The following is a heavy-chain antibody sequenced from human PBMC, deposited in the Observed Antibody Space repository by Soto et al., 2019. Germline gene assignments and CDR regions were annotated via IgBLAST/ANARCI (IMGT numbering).Heavy chain of an antibody. CDR1: GFTFSSYA. J-gene: IGHJ4*02. Sequence: GGSLRLSCAASGFTFSSYAMSWVRRAPGKGLEWVSAISGSGGSTYYADSVKGRFTISRDTSKNTLYLQMNSLRAEDTAVYYCAKFDYSNYDGLDYWGQGTLVTVSS. D-gene: IGHD4-4*01. CDR2: ISGSGGST. V-gene: IGHV3-23*01. CDR3: AKFDYSNYDGLDY.